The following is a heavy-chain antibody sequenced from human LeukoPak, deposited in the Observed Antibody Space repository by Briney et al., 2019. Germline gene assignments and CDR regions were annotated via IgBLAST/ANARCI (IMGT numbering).Heavy chain of an antibody. V-gene: IGHV3-30-3*01. CDR2: ISYDGSNK. CDR3: ARGSRRYSSGWYREGIDY. D-gene: IGHD6-19*01. J-gene: IGHJ4*02. Sequence: GRSLRLSCAASGFTFSSYAMHWVRQAPGKGLEWVAVISYDGSNKYYADSVKGRFTISRDNSKNTLYLQMNSLRAEDTAVYYCARGSRRYSSGWYREGIDYWGQGTLVTVSS. CDR1: GFTFSSYA.